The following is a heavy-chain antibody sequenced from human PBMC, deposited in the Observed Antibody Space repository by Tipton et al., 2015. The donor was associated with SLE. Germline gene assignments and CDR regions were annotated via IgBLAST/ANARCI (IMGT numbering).Heavy chain of an antibody. J-gene: IGHJ4*02. CDR3: ARMVEGRFLEWFIFDY. CDR1: GYTFTSYG. CDR2: ISAYNGNT. V-gene: IGHV1-18*01. Sequence: QSGAEVKKPGASVKVSCKASGYTFTSYGISWVRQAPGQGLEWMGWISAYNGNTNYAQKLQGRVTMTTDTSTSTAYMELRSLRSDDTAVYYCARMVEGRFLEWFIFDYWGQGTLVSVSS. D-gene: IGHD3-3*01.